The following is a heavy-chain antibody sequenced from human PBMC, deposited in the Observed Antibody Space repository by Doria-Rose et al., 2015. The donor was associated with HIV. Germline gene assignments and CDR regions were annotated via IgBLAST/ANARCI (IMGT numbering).Heavy chain of an antibody. CDR1: GGSISHYY. Sequence: QVQLQESGPGLVKPSETLSPTCSVSGGSISHYYWSWIRQLPGKGLEYIGDIFYTGSTNYSPSLKSRVSISIDTSKNKFSLRLSSVTAADTAVYYCARVLSGTYDYWGQGTLVTVSS. D-gene: IGHD1-26*01. CDR2: IFYTGST. J-gene: IGHJ4*02. CDR3: ARVLSGTYDY. V-gene: IGHV4-59*01.